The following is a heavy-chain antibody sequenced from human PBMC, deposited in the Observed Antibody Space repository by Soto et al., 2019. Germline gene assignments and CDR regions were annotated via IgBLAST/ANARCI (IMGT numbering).Heavy chain of an antibody. CDR2: IYYSGST. J-gene: IGHJ4*02. V-gene: IGHV4-31*03. CDR1: GGSISSGGYY. D-gene: IGHD4-17*01. CDR3: ARDNGYGDYRLDY. Sequence: SDTLSLTCTVSGGSISSGGYYWSWIRQHPGKGLEWIGYIYYSGSTYYNPSLKSRVTISVDTSKNQFSLKLSSVTAADTAVYYCARDNGYGDYRLDYWGQGTLVTVSS.